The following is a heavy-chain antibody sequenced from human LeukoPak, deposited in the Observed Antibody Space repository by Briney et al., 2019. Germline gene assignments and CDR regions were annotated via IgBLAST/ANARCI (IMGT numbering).Heavy chain of an antibody. D-gene: IGHD5-12*01. CDR3: AREVYSGCDYVLYGYWFDP. CDR2: INPNSGGT. V-gene: IGHV1-2*02. CDR1: GYTFTGYY. Sequence: ASVKVSCKASGYTFTGYYMHWVRQAPGQGLEWMGWINPNSGGTNYAQKFQGRVTMTRDTSISTAYMELSRLRSDDTAVYYCAREVYSGCDYVLYGYWFDPWGQGTLVTVSS. J-gene: IGHJ5*02.